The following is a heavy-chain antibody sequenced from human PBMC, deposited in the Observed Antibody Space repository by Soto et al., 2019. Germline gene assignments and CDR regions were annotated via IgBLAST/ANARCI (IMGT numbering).Heavy chain of an antibody. CDR1: GFTFSSYA. J-gene: IGHJ4*02. D-gene: IGHD4-17*01. CDR3: AKIFRYGDPQY. CDR2: ISVSGENT. Sequence: EVQLLESGGGLVQPGGSLRLSCAASGFTFSSYAMSWVCQAPGKGLEWVSGISVSGENTYYAGSVKGRFTISRDNSKSTLYLQINSPRAEDTAVYYCAKIFRYGDPQYWGQGALVTVSS. V-gene: IGHV3-23*01.